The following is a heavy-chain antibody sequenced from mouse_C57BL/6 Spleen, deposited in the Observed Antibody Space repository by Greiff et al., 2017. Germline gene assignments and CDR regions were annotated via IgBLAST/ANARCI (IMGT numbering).Heavy chain of an antibody. D-gene: IGHD2-4*01. CDR3: AKEYDYDEALDY. CDR2: IWRGGST. J-gene: IGHJ3*01. CDR1: GFSLTSYG. V-gene: IGHV2-5*01. Sequence: VKLVESGPGLVQPSQSLSITCTVSGFSLTSYGVHWVRQSPGKGLEWLGVIWRGGSTDYNAAFMSRLSITKDNSKSQVFFKMNSLQADDTAIYYCAKEYDYDEALDYWGQGALVTVSA.